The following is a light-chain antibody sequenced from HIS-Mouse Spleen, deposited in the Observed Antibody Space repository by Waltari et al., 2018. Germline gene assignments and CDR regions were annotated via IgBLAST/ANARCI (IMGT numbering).Light chain of an antibody. J-gene: IGLJ2*01. Sequence: QSVLTQPPSASGTPGQRVTISCSGSSSNIGSNYLSWYQQLPGTAPKLLIYRNNQRPSGVPDRFSGSKSGTSASLAISGLRSEDEADYYCAAWDDSLSGHVVFGGGTKLTVL. CDR2: RNN. V-gene: IGLV1-47*01. CDR3: AAWDDSLSGHVV. CDR1: SSNIGSNY.